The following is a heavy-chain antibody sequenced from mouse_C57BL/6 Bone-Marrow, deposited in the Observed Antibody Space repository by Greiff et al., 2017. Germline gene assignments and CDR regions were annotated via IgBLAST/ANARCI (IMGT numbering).Heavy chain of an antibody. CDR3: ARDDGYHWYCDV. D-gene: IGHD2-3*01. J-gene: IGHJ1*03. V-gene: IGHV14-2*01. Sequence: VQLKQSGAELVKPGASVKLSCTASGFNIKDYYMHWVKQRTEQGLEWIGRIDPEDGETKYATKFQGKATITADTSSNTAYLRLSSLTSEDTADYYCARDDGYHWYCDVWGTGTTVTVSS. CDR2: IDPEDGET. CDR1: GFNIKDYY.